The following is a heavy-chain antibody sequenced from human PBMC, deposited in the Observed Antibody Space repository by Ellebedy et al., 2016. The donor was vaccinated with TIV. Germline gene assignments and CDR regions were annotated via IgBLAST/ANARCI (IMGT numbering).Heavy chain of an antibody. J-gene: IGHJ4*02. D-gene: IGHD3-22*01. V-gene: IGHV3-23*01. CDR2: ISGSGEST. Sequence: GGSLRLSCAASGFSFSSYALTWVRQAPGKGLEWVAAISGSGESTYYTDSVKGRFTISRDNSKNTLYLQMNSLRAEDTAVYYCSSGKNSSSLPVDNWGQGTLVTVSS. CDR1: GFSFSSYA. CDR3: SSGKNSSSLPVDN.